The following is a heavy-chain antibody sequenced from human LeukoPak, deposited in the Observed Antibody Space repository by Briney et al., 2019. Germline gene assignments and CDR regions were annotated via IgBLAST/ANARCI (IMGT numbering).Heavy chain of an antibody. D-gene: IGHD3-10*01. Sequence: SETLSLTCSVSGYSISSGYYWGWIRQAPGKGLEWIGNLYHSGSTYYNPSLKSRVSISVDKSKNQFSLKLSSVTAADTAVYYCGYGSGSYYNVDYWGQGTLVTVSS. CDR1: GYSISSGYY. CDR2: LYHSGST. CDR3: GYGSGSYYNVDY. J-gene: IGHJ4*02. V-gene: IGHV4-38-2*02.